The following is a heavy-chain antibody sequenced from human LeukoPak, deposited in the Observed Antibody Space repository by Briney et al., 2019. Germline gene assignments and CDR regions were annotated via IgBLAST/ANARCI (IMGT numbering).Heavy chain of an antibody. CDR2: INTNTGNP. CDR1: GGTFSSYA. V-gene: IGHV7-4-1*02. D-gene: IGHD1-26*01. Sequence: ASVKVSCKASGGTFSSYAMNWVRQAPGQGLEWMGWINTNTGNPTYAQGFTGRFVFSLDTSVSTAYLQISSLKAEDTAVYYCARDSIVGATVEGHDYWGQGTLVTVSS. CDR3: ARDSIVGATVEGHDY. J-gene: IGHJ4*02.